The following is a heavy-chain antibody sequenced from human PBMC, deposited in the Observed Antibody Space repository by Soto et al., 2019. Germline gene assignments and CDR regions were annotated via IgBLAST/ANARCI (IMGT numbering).Heavy chain of an antibody. CDR3: AKDLSWNPAEYNWFDP. CDR1: GFTFSTYA. D-gene: IGHD1-1*01. CDR2: ISNTGDST. V-gene: IGHV3-23*01. J-gene: IGHJ5*02. Sequence: PGGSLRLSCVVSGFTFSTYAMSWVRQAPGKGLEWVSTISNTGDSTYYADSVKGRFTISRDNSKNTLYLQLNSLRVEDTAVYYCAKDLSWNPAEYNWFDPWGQGTLVTVSS.